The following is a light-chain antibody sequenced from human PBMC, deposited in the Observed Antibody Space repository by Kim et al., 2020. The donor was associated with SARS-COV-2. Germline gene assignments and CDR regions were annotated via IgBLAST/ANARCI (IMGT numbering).Light chain of an antibody. CDR3: HQYNYWPRT. CDR2: AAS. CDR1: QTVSSN. V-gene: IGKV3-15*01. Sequence: VYPGERATLSCRASQTVSSNLAWYQQKPGQVPRLLIYAASTRATGIPARFSGSGSGTEFTLTINSLQSEDFAVYYCHQYNYWPRTFGQGTKVDIK. J-gene: IGKJ1*01.